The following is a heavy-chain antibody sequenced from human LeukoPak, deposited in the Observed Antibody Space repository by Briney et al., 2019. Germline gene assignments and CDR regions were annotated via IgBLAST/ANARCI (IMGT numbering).Heavy chain of an antibody. D-gene: IGHD2-15*01. J-gene: IGHJ6*02. CDR2: INPNSGGT. CDR1: GYTFTGYY. V-gene: IGHV1-2*02. CDR3: ARTYCSGGSCYGAQSYYYYYGMDV. Sequence: ASVKVSCKASGYTFTGYYMHWVRQAPGQGLEWMGWINPNSGGTNYAQKFQGRVTMTRDTSIGTAYMELSRLRSDDTAVYYCARTYCSGGSCYGAQSYYYYYGMDVWGQGTTVTVSS.